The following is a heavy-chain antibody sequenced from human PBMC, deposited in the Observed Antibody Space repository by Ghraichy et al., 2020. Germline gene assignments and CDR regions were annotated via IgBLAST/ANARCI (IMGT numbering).Heavy chain of an antibody. CDR2: IYTSGST. CDR1: GGSISSGSYY. D-gene: IGHD3-10*01. Sequence: SLNISCTVSGGSISSGSYYWTWIRQPAGKGLEWVGHIYTSGSTSYNPSLKSRVTISVDRSKNQLSLKLNSVTAADTAVDYCAREGHYGSGMLPLDVWGQGTTVTVSS. J-gene: IGHJ6*02. CDR3: AREGHYGSGMLPLDV. V-gene: IGHV4-61*09.